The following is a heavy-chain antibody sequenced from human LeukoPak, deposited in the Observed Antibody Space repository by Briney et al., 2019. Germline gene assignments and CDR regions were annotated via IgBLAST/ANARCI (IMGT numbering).Heavy chain of an antibody. CDR1: GFTFSSYA. D-gene: IGHD1-26*01. J-gene: IGHJ4*02. CDR3: ARGQGGNYYLNYFDY. V-gene: IGHV3-23*01. Sequence: RTGGSLRLSCAASGFTFSSYAMSWVRQAPGKGLEWVSGISGSGGSTYYADSVKGRFTISRDNSKNTLYLQMNSLRAEDTAVYYCARGQGGNYYLNYFDYWGQGALVTVSS. CDR2: ISGSGGST.